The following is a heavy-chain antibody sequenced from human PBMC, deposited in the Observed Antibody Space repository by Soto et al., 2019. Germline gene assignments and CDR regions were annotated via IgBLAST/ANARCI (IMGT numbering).Heavy chain of an antibody. J-gene: IGHJ1*01. Sequence: PSETLSLTCTVSGGSISSFYWSWIRQSPGKGLEWIGSIYDTGRTNYNPSLESRVTISVDRSKNQFSLKLTSVTAADRAVYYCARDRGGTFPLWAQGTLVTVSS. V-gene: IGHV4-59*01. CDR2: IYDTGRT. CDR1: GGSISSFY. D-gene: IGHD1-26*01. CDR3: ARDRGGTFPL.